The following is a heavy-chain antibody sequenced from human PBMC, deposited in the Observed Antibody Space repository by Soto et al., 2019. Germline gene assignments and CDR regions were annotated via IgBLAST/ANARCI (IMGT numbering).Heavy chain of an antibody. D-gene: IGHD2-15*01. CDR1: GFSVSTSH. Sequence: GGSLRLSCAAAGFSVSTSHISWVRQAPGKGLEWVSYISFSSSTIYYADSVKGRFTISRDNSKNTLYLQVNSLRAEDTAVYYCVKGGWLDYWGQGTVVTVSS. V-gene: IGHV3-48*04. CDR2: ISFSSSTI. CDR3: VKGGWLDY. J-gene: IGHJ4*02.